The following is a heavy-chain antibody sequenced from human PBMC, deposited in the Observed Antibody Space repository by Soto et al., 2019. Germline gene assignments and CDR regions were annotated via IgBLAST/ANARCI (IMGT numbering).Heavy chain of an antibody. CDR2: IKSKTDGGAT. V-gene: IGHV3-15*01. CDR1: GFTFRNAW. CDR3: TTGWPYYYDSSRVDY. D-gene: IGHD3-22*01. Sequence: GGSLRLSCAASGFTFRNAWMSWVRQAPGKGLEWVGRIKSKTDGGATDYAAPVKGRFTISRDDSKNTLYLQMNSLKTEDTAVYYCTTGWPYYYDSSRVDYWGQGTLVTVSS. J-gene: IGHJ4*02.